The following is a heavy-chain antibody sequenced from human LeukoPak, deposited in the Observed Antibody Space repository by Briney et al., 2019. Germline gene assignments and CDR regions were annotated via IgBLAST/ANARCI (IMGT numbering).Heavy chain of an antibody. CDR1: GGTFSSYA. J-gene: IGHJ4*02. V-gene: IGHV1-69*04. CDR3: AMTYYGSGGYYTGNY. D-gene: IGHD3-10*01. Sequence: GASVKVSCKASGGTFSSYAISWVRQAPGQGLEWMGRIIPILGIANYAQKFQGRVTITADKSTSTAYMELSSLRSEDTAVYYCAMTYYGSGGYYTGNYWGQGTLVTVSS. CDR2: IIPILGIA.